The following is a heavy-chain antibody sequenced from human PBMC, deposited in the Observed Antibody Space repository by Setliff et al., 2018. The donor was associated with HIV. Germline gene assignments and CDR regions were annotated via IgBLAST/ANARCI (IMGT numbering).Heavy chain of an antibody. CDR2: ISPNGGST. D-gene: IGHD5-18*01. CDR3: ARGGPGSSFGYDWFDP. V-gene: IGHV1-46*01. J-gene: IGHJ5*02. Sequence: ASVKVSCKASGYTFTSYYVHFVRQAPGQGPEWMGIISPNGGSTNYAQKFEGRVAMTADTSTNNVHMYLSSLRSEDTAIYYCARGGPGSSFGYDWFDPWGQGTPVTV. CDR1: GYTFTSYY.